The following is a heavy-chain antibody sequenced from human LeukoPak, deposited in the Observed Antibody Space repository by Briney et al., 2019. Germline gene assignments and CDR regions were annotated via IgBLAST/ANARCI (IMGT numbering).Heavy chain of an antibody. CDR2: ISGNSGLT. J-gene: IGHJ4*02. CDR1: GYTFTTYG. Sequence: ASVKVSGKASGYTFTTYGIAWLRQAPGQGLEWMGWISGNSGLTNYAPNFQGRVTMTTDTSTTTAYMELSSLTLDDTAVYFCARVAHQWLVLHHFDYWGQGSLVTVSS. CDR3: ARVAHQWLVLHHFDY. D-gene: IGHD6-19*01. V-gene: IGHV1-18*04.